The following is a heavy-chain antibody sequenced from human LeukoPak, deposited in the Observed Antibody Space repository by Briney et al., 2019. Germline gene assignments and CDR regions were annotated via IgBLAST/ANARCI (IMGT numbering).Heavy chain of an antibody. CDR2: ISYDGSNK. Sequence: GGSLRLSCAASGFTFSSYGMHWVRQAPGKGLEWVAVISYDGSNKYYADSVKGRFTISRDNSKNTLYLQMNSLRAEDTAVYYCAKDRLATYDSSGYYPQPLVYWGQGTLVTVSS. D-gene: IGHD3-22*01. CDR1: GFTFSSYG. J-gene: IGHJ4*02. CDR3: AKDRLATYDSSGYYPQPLVY. V-gene: IGHV3-30*18.